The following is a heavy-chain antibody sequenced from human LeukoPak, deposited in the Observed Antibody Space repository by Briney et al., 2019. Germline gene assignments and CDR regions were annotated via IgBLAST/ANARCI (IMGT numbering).Heavy chain of an antibody. CDR3: AKSGYNRFDY. J-gene: IGHJ4*02. D-gene: IGHD5-24*01. CDR2: ISGSGGST. CDR1: GFTLSSYG. Sequence: GGSLRLSCAASGFTLSSYGMSWVRQAPGKGLEWVSAISGSGGSTYYADSVKGRFTISRDNSKNTVFLQMNSLIAEDTAVYYCAKSGYNRFDYWGQGTRVTVSS. V-gene: IGHV3-23*01.